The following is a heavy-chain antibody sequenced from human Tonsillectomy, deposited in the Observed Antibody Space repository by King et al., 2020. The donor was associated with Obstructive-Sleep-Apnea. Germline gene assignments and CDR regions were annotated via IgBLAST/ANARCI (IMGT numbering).Heavy chain of an antibody. J-gene: IGHJ3*02. CDR2: IYPGDSDT. D-gene: IGHD4-23*01. Sequence: VQLVESGAEVKKPGESLKISYKGSGYSFTSYWIGWVRQMPGKGLEWMGIIYPGDSDTRYSPSFQGQVTISADKSISTAYLQWSSLKASDTAMYYCVNTRTLDYGGNDAFDIWGQGTMVTVSS. CDR1: GYSFTSYW. CDR3: VNTRTLDYGGNDAFDI. V-gene: IGHV5-51*01.